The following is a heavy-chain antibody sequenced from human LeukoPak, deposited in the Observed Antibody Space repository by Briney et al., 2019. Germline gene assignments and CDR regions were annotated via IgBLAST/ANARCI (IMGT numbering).Heavy chain of an antibody. CDR3: ATSDTVSTYNWFDP. Sequence: SETLSLTCNVSGGSISSNTYFWGWIRRPPGKGLEWIGSIRYSGSTYYNPSIKSRVTISVDTYKNKFSLNLSSLTAADTAVYYCATSDTVSTYNWFDPWGQGTLVTVS. CDR2: IRYSGST. D-gene: IGHD5/OR15-5a*01. J-gene: IGHJ5*02. CDR1: GGSISSNTYF. V-gene: IGHV4-39*01.